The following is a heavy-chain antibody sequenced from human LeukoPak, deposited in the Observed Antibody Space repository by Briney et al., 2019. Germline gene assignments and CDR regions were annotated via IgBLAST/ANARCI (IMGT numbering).Heavy chain of an antibody. CDR2: IIPIFGTA. Sequence: KPGASVKVSCKASGYTFTSYYMHWVRQAPGQGLEWMGGIIPIFGTANYAQKFQGRVTITTDESTSTAYMELSSLRSEDTAVYYCATGWRSGYYMYYYYYMDVWGKGTTVTVSS. CDR3: ATGWRSGYYMYYYYYMDV. V-gene: IGHV1-69*05. D-gene: IGHD3-3*01. J-gene: IGHJ6*03. CDR1: GYTFTSYY.